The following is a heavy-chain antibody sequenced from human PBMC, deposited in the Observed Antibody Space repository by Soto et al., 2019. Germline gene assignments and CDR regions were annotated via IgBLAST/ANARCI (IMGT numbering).Heavy chain of an antibody. CDR2: ISSSGTTT. D-gene: IGHD2-2*02. J-gene: IGHJ2*01. V-gene: IGHV3-48*01. CDR3: ARAYTNSWYFDL. CDR1: GLTFSTYS. Sequence: GGSLRLSCAASGLTFSTYSMNWVRQAPGKGLEWVSDISSSGTTTFYANSVKGRFIISRDDAKNSLYLQTNSLRAEETALYYCARAYTNSWYFDLWGRGTLFTVSS.